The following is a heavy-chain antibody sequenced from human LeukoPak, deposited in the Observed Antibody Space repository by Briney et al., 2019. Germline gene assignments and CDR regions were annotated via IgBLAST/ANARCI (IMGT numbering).Heavy chain of an antibody. Sequence: GGSLRLSCAASGFTFSSYSMTWVRQAPGKGLEWVSSISSSSSYIYYADSVKGRFTISRDNAKNSLYLQMNSLRAEDTAVYYCARVSGYCSGGSCYSYYYYGMDVWGQGTTVTVSS. J-gene: IGHJ6*02. CDR2: ISSSSSYI. V-gene: IGHV3-21*01. CDR3: ARVSGYCSGGSCYSYYYYGMDV. CDR1: GFTFSSYS. D-gene: IGHD2-15*01.